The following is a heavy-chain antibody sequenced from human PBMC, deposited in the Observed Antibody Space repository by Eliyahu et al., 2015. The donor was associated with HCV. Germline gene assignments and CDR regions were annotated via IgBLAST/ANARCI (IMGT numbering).Heavy chain of an antibody. V-gene: IGHV3-30*18. CDR2: ISYDGSNK. J-gene: IGHJ4*02. Sequence: QVQLVESGGGVVQPGRSLRLSCAASGFXFSSYGMHWVRQAPGKGLEWVAVISYDGSNKYYADSVKGRFTISRDNSKNTLYLQMNSLRAEDTAVYYCAKGYSSGWYYFDYWGQGTLVTVSS. D-gene: IGHD6-19*01. CDR3: AKGYSSGWYYFDY. CDR1: GFXFSSYG.